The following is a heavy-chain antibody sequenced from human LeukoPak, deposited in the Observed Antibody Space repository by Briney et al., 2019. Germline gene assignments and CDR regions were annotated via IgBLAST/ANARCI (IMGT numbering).Heavy chain of an antibody. CDR1: GFTFSSYW. Sequence: PGGSLRLSCAASGFTFSSYWMHWVRQAPGKGLVGVSRINRDGSSTSYADSVKGRFTISRDNAKNTLYLQMNSLRAEDTAVYYCARGRNGAVDYWGQGTLVTVSS. D-gene: IGHD1-1*01. V-gene: IGHV3-74*01. CDR2: INRDGSST. CDR3: ARGRNGAVDY. J-gene: IGHJ4*02.